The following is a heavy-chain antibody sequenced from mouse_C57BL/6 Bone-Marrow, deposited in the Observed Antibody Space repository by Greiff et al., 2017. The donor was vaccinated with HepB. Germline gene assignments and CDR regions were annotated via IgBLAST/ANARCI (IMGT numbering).Heavy chain of an antibody. CDR3: SSTPDWYFDV. J-gene: IGHJ1*03. CDR2: ITVKSDNHGA. Sequence: VQLVETGGGLVRPGNSLKLSCVTSGFTFSNYRMHWLRQPPGKRLEWIAVITVKSDNHGANYGEAEKGRFANSRDESKSCVYLEMNRFREEDIATYFCSSTPDWYFDVCDTGTTTTVTS. CDR1: GFTFSNYR. V-gene: IGHV13-2*01.